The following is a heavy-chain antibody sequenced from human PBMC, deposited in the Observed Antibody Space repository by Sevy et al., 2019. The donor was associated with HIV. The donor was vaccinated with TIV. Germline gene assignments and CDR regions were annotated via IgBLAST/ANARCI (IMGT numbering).Heavy chain of an antibody. CDR1: GGSFSGYY. Sequence: SETLSLTCAVYGGSFSGYYWSWIRQPPGKGLEWIGEINHSGSTNYNPSLKGRVTISVDTSKNQFSLKLSSVTAADTAVYYCARGVAGCSGGSCYYFDYWGQGTLATVSS. J-gene: IGHJ4*02. V-gene: IGHV4-34*01. CDR2: INHSGST. CDR3: ARGVAGCSGGSCYYFDY. D-gene: IGHD2-15*01.